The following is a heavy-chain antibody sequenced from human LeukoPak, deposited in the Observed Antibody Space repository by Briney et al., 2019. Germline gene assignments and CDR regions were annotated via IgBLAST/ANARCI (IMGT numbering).Heavy chain of an antibody. D-gene: IGHD3-10*01. CDR2: INHSGST. CDR1: GGSISGYY. J-gene: IGHJ5*02. V-gene: IGHV4-34*01. CDR3: ASRSGQRYES. Sequence: SETLSLTCTVSGGSISGYYWSWIRQPPGKGLEWIGEINHSGSTNYNPSLKSRVTISVDTSKNQFSLKLSSVTAADTAVYYCASRSGQRYESWGQGTLVTVSS.